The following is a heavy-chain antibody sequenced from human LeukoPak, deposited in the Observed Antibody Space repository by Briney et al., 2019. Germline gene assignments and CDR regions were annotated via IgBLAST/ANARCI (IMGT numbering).Heavy chain of an antibody. CDR1: GFTFSSYA. CDR2: ISYDGSNK. CDR3: ARVGRYSSGWYGGYYYYGMDV. J-gene: IGHJ6*02. Sequence: GGSLRLSCAASGFTFSSYAMHWVRQAPGKGLEWVAVISYDGSNKYYADSVKGRFTISRDNSKNTLYLQMNSLRAEDTAVYYCARVGRYSSGWYGGYYYYGMDVWGQGTTVTVSS. D-gene: IGHD6-19*01. V-gene: IGHV3-30-3*01.